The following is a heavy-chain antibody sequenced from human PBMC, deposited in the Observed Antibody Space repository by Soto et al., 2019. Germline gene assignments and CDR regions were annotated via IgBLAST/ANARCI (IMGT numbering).Heavy chain of an antibody. CDR3: ARDMDSSSKDYYYGMDV. D-gene: IGHD6-6*01. Sequence: ASVKVSCKASGYTFTGYYIHWVRQAPGQGLEWMGWINPNSGGTNYAQKFQGWVTMTRDASISTAYMELSRLRSDDTAVYYCARDMDSSSKDYYYGMDVWGQGTTVTVSS. J-gene: IGHJ6*02. CDR1: GYTFTGYY. V-gene: IGHV1-2*04. CDR2: INPNSGGT.